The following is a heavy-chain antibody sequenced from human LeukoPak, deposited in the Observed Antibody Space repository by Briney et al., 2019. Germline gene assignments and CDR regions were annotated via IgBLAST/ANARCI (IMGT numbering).Heavy chain of an antibody. Sequence: GGSLRLSCAASGFTFSSYGMHWVRQAPGKGLEWVAFIRYDGSNKYYADSVKGRFTISRDNSKNSLYLQMNSLRAEDTAVYYCAREGGWLRSFLDYWGQGTLVTVSS. V-gene: IGHV3-30*02. J-gene: IGHJ4*02. CDR1: GFTFSSYG. D-gene: IGHD5-12*01. CDR2: IRYDGSNK. CDR3: AREGGWLRSFLDY.